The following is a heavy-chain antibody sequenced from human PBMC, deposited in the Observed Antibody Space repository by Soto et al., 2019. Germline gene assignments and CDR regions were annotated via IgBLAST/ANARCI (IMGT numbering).Heavy chain of an antibody. CDR3: TTDLWRIAVVVGSTGYFNP. CDR2: IKSKSDGGTT. V-gene: IGHV3-15*01. J-gene: IGHJ5*02. CDR1: GFTFSGAW. Sequence: PGGSLRLSCAASGFTFSGAWMSWVRQAPGKGLDWVGRIKSKSDGGTTEYAAPVRGRFTISRDDSKNTLYLQVNSLKTEDTAVYYCTTDLWRIAVVVGSTGYFNPWGQGTPVTVSS. D-gene: IGHD2-15*01.